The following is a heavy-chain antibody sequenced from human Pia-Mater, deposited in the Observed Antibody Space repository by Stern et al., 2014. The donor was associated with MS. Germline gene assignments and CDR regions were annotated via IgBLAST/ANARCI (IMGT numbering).Heavy chain of an antibody. CDR1: GFTLRSYG. J-gene: IGHJ6*02. V-gene: IGHV3-30*18. CDR2: ISNDGNEK. CDR3: AKDRVVWSGGGCYAMDV. Sequence: VHLVESGGGVVQPGRSLRLSCAASGFTLRSYGMHWVRQAPGKGLEWVAVISNDGNEKYYTDSVKGRFTISRDNSKNTLYLQMNSLRTEDTAVYYCAKDRVVWSGGGCYAMDVWGQGTTVTVSS. D-gene: IGHD2-15*01.